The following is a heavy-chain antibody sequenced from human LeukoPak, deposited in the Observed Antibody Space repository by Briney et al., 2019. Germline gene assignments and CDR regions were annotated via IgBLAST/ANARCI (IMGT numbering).Heavy chain of an antibody. CDR3: ARVYDVLTGGFDH. J-gene: IGHJ4*02. CDR1: GFTFRRYD. Sequence: TGGSLRLSCASSGFTFRRYDMNWVREAPGKGLEWVSFISSSMISIHYADSVQGRFTISRDNARNILYLQMNSLRAEDTAVYYCARVYDVLTGGFDHWGQGALVTVSS. CDR2: ISSSMISI. D-gene: IGHD3-9*01. V-gene: IGHV3-21*01.